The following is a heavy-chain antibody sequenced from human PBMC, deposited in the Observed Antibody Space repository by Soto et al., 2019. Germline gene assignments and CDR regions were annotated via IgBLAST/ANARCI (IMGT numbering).Heavy chain of an antibody. J-gene: IGHJ4*02. CDR1: AYSFTNYW. V-gene: IGHV5-10-1*01. Sequence: GASLKISCKVSAYSFTNYWLTWLRQVPGKCLEWMGRIDPRDSYTNLSPTFQGHVAFSVDKSISTAYIQWSSLKASATAVYFCATGKFYGSPWPWWGQGTLVAVSS. CDR3: ATGKFYGSPWPW. D-gene: IGHD1-26*01. CDR2: IDPRDSYT.